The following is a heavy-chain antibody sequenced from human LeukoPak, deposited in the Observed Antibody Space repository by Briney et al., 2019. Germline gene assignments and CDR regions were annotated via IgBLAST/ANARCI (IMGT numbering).Heavy chain of an antibody. Sequence: SETLSLTCTVSGGSLSSYYWSWIRQPPGKGLEWIGYIYYSGSTNYSPSLKSRVTISVDTSKNQFSLKLSSVTAADTAVYYCARTLTTMVRGVMGYFDYWGQGTLVTVSS. V-gene: IGHV4-59*08. CDR3: ARTLTTMVRGVMGYFDY. CDR2: IYYSGST. CDR1: GGSLSSYY. D-gene: IGHD3-10*01. J-gene: IGHJ4*02.